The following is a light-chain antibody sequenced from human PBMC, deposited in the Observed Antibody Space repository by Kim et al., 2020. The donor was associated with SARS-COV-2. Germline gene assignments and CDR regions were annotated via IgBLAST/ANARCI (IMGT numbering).Light chain of an antibody. Sequence: EIVLTQSPGTLSLSPGERATLSCRASQSVSSSNLAWYQQKPGQSPRLLIYDASNRAPGIPARFSGSGSGTDFSLTISSLEFEDSAVYYCQQRSDWPITFGQGTRLEIK. V-gene: IGKV3-11*01. CDR1: QSVSSSN. J-gene: IGKJ5*01. CDR2: DAS. CDR3: QQRSDWPIT.